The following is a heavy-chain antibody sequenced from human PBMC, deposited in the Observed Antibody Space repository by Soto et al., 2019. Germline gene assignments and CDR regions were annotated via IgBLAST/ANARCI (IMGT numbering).Heavy chain of an antibody. V-gene: IGHV1-69*01. CDR2: IIPIFGTA. J-gene: IGHJ6*02. CDR1: GVTFSTFI. Sequence: QVQMEQSGGEVKKPGSSVKVSCKASGVTFSTFIMTWLRQAPGLGLEWVGGIIPIFGTANYAQKFQGRVTITADESTSTSYLEVSNLRSEDTAVYYCAKVRYSSPMGYYYGMDVWGQGTAVTVSS. D-gene: IGHD6-19*01. CDR3: AKVRYSSPMGYYYGMDV.